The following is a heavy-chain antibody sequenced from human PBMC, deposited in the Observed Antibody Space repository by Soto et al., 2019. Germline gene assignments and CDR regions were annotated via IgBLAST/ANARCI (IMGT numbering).Heavy chain of an antibody. CDR3: AGQGGGGSFGS. CDR2: INAGNGNT. J-gene: IGHJ4*02. D-gene: IGHD1-26*01. Sequence: QVQLVQSGAEVKKPGASVTVSCKASGYTFTRYAIHWVRQAPGQRLEWMGWINAGNGNTKYSQKFQDTVTITRDTSASTAYMELSSLRFEDTAVYYCAGQGGGGSFGSWGQGTLVTVSS. V-gene: IGHV1-3*01. CDR1: GYTFTRYA.